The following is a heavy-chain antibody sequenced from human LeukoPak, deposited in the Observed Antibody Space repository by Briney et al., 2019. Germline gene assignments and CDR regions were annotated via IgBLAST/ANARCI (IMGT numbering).Heavy chain of an antibody. D-gene: IGHD5-24*01. Sequence: GGSLRLSCAASEFTFSGYWMSWVRQAPGKGLEWVANIKQDGSENYYVDSVKGRFTISRDNAKNSLYLQMNSLRAEDTAVYYCARDEMATSYPYYYYGMDVWGQGTTVTVSS. CDR1: EFTFSGYW. CDR3: ARDEMATSYPYYYYGMDV. J-gene: IGHJ6*02. CDR2: IKQDGSEN. V-gene: IGHV3-7*01.